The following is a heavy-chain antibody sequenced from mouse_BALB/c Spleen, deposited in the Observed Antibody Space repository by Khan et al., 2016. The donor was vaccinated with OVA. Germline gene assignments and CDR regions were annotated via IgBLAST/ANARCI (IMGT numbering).Heavy chain of an antibody. D-gene: IGHD2-14*01. J-gene: IGHJ4*01. CDR3: ARAYYRYDGYYAMDY. CDR1: GFSLSRYN. Sequence: QVQLQQSGPGLVAPSQSLSITCTVSGFSLSRYNIHWVRQPPGKGLEWLGMIWGGGGTDYNSTLKSRLSIRKDNSKSQVLLKMNSLQTDDTAMYYCARAYYRYDGYYAMDYWGQGTSVTGSS. CDR2: IWGGGGT. V-gene: IGHV2-6-4*01.